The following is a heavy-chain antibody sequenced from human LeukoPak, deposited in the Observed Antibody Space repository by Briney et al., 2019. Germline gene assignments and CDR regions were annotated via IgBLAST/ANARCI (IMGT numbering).Heavy chain of an antibody. CDR3: ARTTSSPIPLFDP. CDR1: GGSISSGDYY. Sequence: SQTLSLTCTVSGGSISSGDYYWSWIRQPPGKGLEWIGYIYYSGSTYYNPSLKSRVTISVDTSKNQFSLKLSSVTAADTAVYYCARTTSSPIPLFDPWGQGTLVTVSS. CDR2: IYYSGST. D-gene: IGHD1-14*01. J-gene: IGHJ5*02. V-gene: IGHV4-30-4*01.